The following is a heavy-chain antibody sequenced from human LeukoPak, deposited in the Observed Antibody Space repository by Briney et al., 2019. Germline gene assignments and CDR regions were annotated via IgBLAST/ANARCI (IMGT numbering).Heavy chain of an antibody. CDR1: GGSISSYY. Sequence: PSETLSLTCTVSGGSISSYYWSWIRQPPGKGLEWIGYIYYSGSTNYNPSLKSRVTISVDTSKNQFSLKLSSVTAADTAVYYCARSLPRGVVVYPNWGQGTLVTVSS. J-gene: IGHJ4*02. D-gene: IGHD2-15*01. V-gene: IGHV4-59*12. CDR3: ARSLPRGVVVYPN. CDR2: IYYSGST.